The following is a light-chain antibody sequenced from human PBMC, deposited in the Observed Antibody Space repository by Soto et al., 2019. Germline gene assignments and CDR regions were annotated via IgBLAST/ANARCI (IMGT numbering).Light chain of an antibody. J-gene: IGKJ1*01. CDR2: GAS. CDR3: QQYCSSPRT. CDR1: QSVSSSY. Sequence: EIVLTQSPGTLSLSPGERATLSCRASQSVSSSYLAWYQQKPGQAPRLLIYGASSRATGIPDRFSGSGSGTDFTLTISRLEPEDFAVYYCQQYCSSPRTFGQGPKVEIK. V-gene: IGKV3-20*01.